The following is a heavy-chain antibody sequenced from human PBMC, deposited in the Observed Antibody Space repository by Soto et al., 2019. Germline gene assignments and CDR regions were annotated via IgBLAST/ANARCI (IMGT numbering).Heavy chain of an antibody. CDR1: VVSISSTNW. Sequence: SETLSLTCAFSVVSISSTNWWSWVRQPPGKGLEWIGEIYHSGSTNYNPSLNSRVTISVDKSKNQFSLKLSSVTAADTAVYYCARGGQDFWSGPFDYGGQGARVTVSS. V-gene: IGHV4-4*02. J-gene: IGHJ4*02. D-gene: IGHD3-3*01. CDR2: IYHSGST. CDR3: ARGGQDFWSGPFDY.